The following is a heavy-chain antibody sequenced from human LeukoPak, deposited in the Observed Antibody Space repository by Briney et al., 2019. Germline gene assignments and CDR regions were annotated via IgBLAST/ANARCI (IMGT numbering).Heavy chain of an antibody. CDR3: ARGQNWGSYFDY. J-gene: IGHJ4*02. Sequence: SETLSLTCAVYGESFSGYYWSWIRQPPGKGLEWIGETNHSGSTHYNRSLKSRVTISVDTSKNQFSLKLSSVTAADTAVYYCARGQNWGSYFDYWGQGTLVTVSS. D-gene: IGHD7-27*01. CDR1: GESFSGYY. CDR2: TNHSGST. V-gene: IGHV4-34*01.